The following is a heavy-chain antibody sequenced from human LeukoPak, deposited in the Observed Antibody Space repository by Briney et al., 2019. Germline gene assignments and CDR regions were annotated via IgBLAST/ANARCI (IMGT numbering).Heavy chain of an antibody. Sequence: PSETLSLTCAVYGGSFSGYYWSWIRQPPGKGLEWIGEINHSGSTNYNPSLKSRVTISVDTSKNQLSLKLSSVTAADTAVYYCARGDYDSSGYIPDYFDYWGQGTLVTVSS. J-gene: IGHJ4*02. CDR2: INHSGST. CDR3: ARGDYDSSGYIPDYFDY. V-gene: IGHV4-34*01. D-gene: IGHD3-22*01. CDR1: GGSFSGYY.